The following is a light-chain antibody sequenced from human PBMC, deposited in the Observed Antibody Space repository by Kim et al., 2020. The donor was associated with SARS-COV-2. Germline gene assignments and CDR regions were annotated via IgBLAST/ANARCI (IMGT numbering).Light chain of an antibody. Sequence: GQRVTISCSGSSSNIGSNYVFWYQQLPGTAPKLLIYANNQRPSGVPDRFSGSKSGTSASLAISGLRSEDEADYYCAAWDDSLRGWVFGGGTKLTVL. V-gene: IGLV1-47*01. J-gene: IGLJ3*02. CDR3: AAWDDSLRGWV. CDR2: ANN. CDR1: SSNIGSNY.